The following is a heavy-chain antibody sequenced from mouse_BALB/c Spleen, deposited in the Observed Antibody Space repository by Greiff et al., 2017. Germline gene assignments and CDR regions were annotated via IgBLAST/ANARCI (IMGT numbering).Heavy chain of an antibody. CDR2: ISTYYGDA. Sequence: QVQLKESGAELVRPGVSVKISCKGSGYTFTDYAMHWVKQSHAKSLEWIGVISTYYGDASYNQKFKGKATMTVDKSSSTAYMELARLTSEDSAIYYCARFYDGHWFDYWGQGTTLTVSS. J-gene: IGHJ2*01. V-gene: IGHV1S137*01. CDR3: ARFYDGHWFDY. CDR1: GYTFTDYA. D-gene: IGHD2-3*01.